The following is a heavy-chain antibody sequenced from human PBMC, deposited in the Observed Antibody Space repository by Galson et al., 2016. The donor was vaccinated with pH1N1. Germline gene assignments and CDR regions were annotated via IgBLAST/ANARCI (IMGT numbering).Heavy chain of an antibody. J-gene: IGHJ4*02. V-gene: IGHV3-9*01. CDR2: ISWNSATV. D-gene: IGHD1-14*01. CDR1: GFTFDDYA. Sequence: SLRLSCAASGFTFDDYAMHWVRQVPGKGLEWVSGISWNSATVAYAVYVKGRFTISRDNAKNSLYLQMNSLRAEDTAVYYCARRYFDHWGQGSLVTVSS. CDR3: ARRYFDH.